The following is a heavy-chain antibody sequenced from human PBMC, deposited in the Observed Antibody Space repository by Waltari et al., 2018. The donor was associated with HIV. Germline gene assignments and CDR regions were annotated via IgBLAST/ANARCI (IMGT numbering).Heavy chain of an antibody. J-gene: IGHJ6*02. V-gene: IGHV1-58*02. Sequence: QMLLPQSGPQVKKPDTSVTVPCQDSGLGFSSYAIHRLRHGRGKRLEWMAFVVVASEYRNVAQGLRERVSLSVDKSTETVNLELSSLRSDDTAVYYCAADVKLRYSGENLPYPFFFAFDIWGQGTTV. CDR1: GLGFSSYA. CDR2: VVVASEYR. D-gene: IGHD3-16*02. CDR3: AADVKLRYSGENLPYPFFFAFDI.